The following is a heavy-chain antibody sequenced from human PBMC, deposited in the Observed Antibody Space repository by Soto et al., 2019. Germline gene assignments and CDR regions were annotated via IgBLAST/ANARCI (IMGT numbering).Heavy chain of an antibody. Sequence: QVQLVQSGAEVKKPGASVKVSCKASGYTFTSYGISWVRQAPGQGLEWMGWISAYNGNTNYAQKLQGRVTMTTDTSTSTAYMERRSLRSDDTAVYYCASDKGGFLDWEYYYGMDVWGQGTTVTVSS. CDR1: GYTFTSYG. J-gene: IGHJ6*02. CDR3: ASDKGGFLDWEYYYGMDV. D-gene: IGHD3-3*01. CDR2: ISAYNGNT. V-gene: IGHV1-18*01.